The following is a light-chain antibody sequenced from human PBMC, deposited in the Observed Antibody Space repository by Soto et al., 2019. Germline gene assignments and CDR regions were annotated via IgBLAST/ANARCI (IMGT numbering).Light chain of an antibody. CDR1: QRVSTF. Sequence: EIVLTQSPGTLSLSPGDRATLSCRASQRVSTFLAWYQQKPGQAPRLLIYGASTRATAIPARFSGSGSGTEFTLTISSLQSEDFAVYYCQQYNNWPVTFGQGTKVDIK. J-gene: IGKJ1*01. CDR3: QQYNNWPVT. CDR2: GAS. V-gene: IGKV3-15*01.